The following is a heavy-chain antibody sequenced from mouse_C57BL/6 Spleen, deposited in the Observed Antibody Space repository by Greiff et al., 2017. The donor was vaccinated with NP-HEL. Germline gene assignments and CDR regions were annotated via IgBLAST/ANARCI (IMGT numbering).Heavy chain of an antibody. CDR3: ARPFTTVVAPYYAMDY. CDR1: GYTFTSYW. V-gene: IGHV1-59*01. D-gene: IGHD1-1*01. CDR2: IDPSDSYT. Sequence: QVQLQQPGAELVRPGTSVKLSCKASGYTFTSYWMHWVKQRPGQGLEWIGVIDPSDSYTNYNQKFKGKATLTVDTSSSTAYMQLSSLTSEDSAVYYWARPFTTVVAPYYAMDYWGQGTSVTVSS. J-gene: IGHJ4*01.